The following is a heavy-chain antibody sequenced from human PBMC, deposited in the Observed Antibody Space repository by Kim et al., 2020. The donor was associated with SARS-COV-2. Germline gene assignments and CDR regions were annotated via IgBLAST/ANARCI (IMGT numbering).Heavy chain of an antibody. CDR2: IGPTGAGA. V-gene: IGHV3-64D*06. D-gene: IGHD6-19*01. CDR1: GFTFSGHT. J-gene: IGHJ4*02. CDR3: VNDLHTRVWSRGGY. Sequence: GGSLRLSCSASGFTFSGHTMYWVRQAPGKGLEYVSAIGPTGAGAWNADSVKGRFSISRDNSDNTLFLQMSSLRTEDTAVYYCVNDLHTRVWSRGGYWGQGTPVTVSS.